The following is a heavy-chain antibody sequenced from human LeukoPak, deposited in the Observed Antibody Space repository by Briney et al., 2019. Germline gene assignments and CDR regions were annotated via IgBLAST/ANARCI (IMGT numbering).Heavy chain of an antibody. Sequence: GASVKVSCKASGYTFTGYHMHWVRQAPGQGLEWMGWINPNSGGTNYAQKFQGRVTMTRDTSISTAYMELSRLRSDDTAVYYCAREGVPSDYGMDVWGQGTTVTVSS. CDR1: GYTFTGYH. CDR2: INPNSGGT. D-gene: IGHD2-2*01. CDR3: AREGVPSDYGMDV. V-gene: IGHV1-2*02. J-gene: IGHJ6*02.